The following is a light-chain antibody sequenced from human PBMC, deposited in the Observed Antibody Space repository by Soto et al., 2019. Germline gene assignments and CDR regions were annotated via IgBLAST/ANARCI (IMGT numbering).Light chain of an antibody. CDR1: QSISDT. CDR2: SAS. Sequence: EIVMTQSPATLSVSPGGRATLSCRASQSISDTLAWYQQKPGQAPRLLIYSASRWASGFPARFSGSGSGTDFTLNISSLKSEDFAVDYCKQYNYWPWTFGKGNKVQIK. J-gene: IGKJ1*01. V-gene: IGKV3-15*01. CDR3: KQYNYWPWT.